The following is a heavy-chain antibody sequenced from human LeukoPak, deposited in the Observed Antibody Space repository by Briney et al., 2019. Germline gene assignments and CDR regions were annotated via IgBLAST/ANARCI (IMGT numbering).Heavy chain of an antibody. CDR2: IDWDDDK. CDR1: GFSLSTSGMC. Sequence: ESGPVLVNPTQTLTLTCTFSGFSLSTSGMCVSWIRQPPGKALEWLARIDWDDDKYYSTSLKTRLTISKDTAQTPVVLTMTTMDPVDQATYFFARIRGTTAVRYFLDYRGQGTLVTVSS. J-gene: IGHJ4*02. V-gene: IGHV2-70*16. D-gene: IGHD3-16*01. CDR3: ARIRGTTAVRYFLDY.